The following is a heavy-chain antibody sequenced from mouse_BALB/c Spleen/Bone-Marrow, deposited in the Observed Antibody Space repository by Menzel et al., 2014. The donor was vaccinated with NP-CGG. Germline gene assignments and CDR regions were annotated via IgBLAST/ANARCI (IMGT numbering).Heavy chain of an antibody. J-gene: IGHJ4*01. Sequence: QVQLQQPGPGLVAPSQRLSIPCTVSGFSLTSYGLSWVRQPPGKGLEWLGVICCDGSTNYHSALISRLSISKDNSKSQVFLKLNSLQTDDTATYYCAKGGYGYDDAMDYWGQGTSVTVSS. CDR2: ICCDGST. CDR3: AKGGYGYDDAMDY. V-gene: IGHV2-3*01. CDR1: GFSLTSYG. D-gene: IGHD2-2*01.